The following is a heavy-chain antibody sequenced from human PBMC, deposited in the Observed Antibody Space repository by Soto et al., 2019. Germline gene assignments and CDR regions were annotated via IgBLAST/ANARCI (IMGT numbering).Heavy chain of an antibody. CDR2: INAGNGNT. CDR1: GYTFTSYA. J-gene: IGHJ5*02. D-gene: IGHD6-13*01. CDR3: ARDWWYSSRWYGGGWFDP. V-gene: IGHV1-3*05. Sequence: QVQLVQSGAEEKKPGASVKVSCKASGYTFTSYAMHWVRQAPGQRLEWMGWINAGNGNTKYSQKFQGRVTITRDTSASTAYMELSSLRSDDTAVYYCARDWWYSSRWYGGGWFDPWGQGTLVTVSS.